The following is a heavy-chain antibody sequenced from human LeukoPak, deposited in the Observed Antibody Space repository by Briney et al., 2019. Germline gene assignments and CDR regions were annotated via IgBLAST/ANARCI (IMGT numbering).Heavy chain of an antibody. V-gene: IGHV4-39*01. CDR3: ARRLEMATIDY. D-gene: IGHD5-24*01. CDR1: GGSISNSSYY. CDR2: IYYSGST. J-gene: IGHJ4*02. Sequence: PSETLSLTCTVSGGSISNSSYYWGWIRQPPGKGLEWIGSIYYSGSTCYNPSLKSRVTISVDTSKNQFSLKLSSVTAADTAVYYCARRLEMATIDYWGQGTLVTVSS.